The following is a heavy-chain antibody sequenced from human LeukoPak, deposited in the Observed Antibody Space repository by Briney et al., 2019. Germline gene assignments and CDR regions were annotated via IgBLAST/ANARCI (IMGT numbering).Heavy chain of an antibody. Sequence: GRSLRLSCAASGFTFSSYGMHWVRQAPGKGLEWVAVIWYDGSNKYYADSVKGRFTISRDNSKNTLYLQMNSLRAEDTAVYYCAKDSSGYLLGYYSDYWGQGTLVTVSS. CDR2: IWYDGSNK. CDR3: AKDSSGYLLGYYSDY. CDR1: GFTFSSYG. J-gene: IGHJ4*02. D-gene: IGHD3-22*01. V-gene: IGHV3-33*06.